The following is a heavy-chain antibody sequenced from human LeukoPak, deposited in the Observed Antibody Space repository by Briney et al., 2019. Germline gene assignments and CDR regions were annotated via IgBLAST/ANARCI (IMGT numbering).Heavy chain of an antibody. D-gene: IGHD3-22*01. Sequence: GGSLRLSCATSGLTFSSFAMSWVRQAPGKGLEWVSAISGSGGSTYFADSVKGRFTISRDNSKNTLYLQMNSLRAEDTAVYYCAKGEQKQLWLGGGSYYYDSSGYPGDYWGQGTLVTVSS. CDR1: GLTFSSFA. CDR2: ISGSGGST. V-gene: IGHV3-23*01. J-gene: IGHJ4*02. CDR3: AKGEQKQLWLGGGSYYYDSSGYPGDY.